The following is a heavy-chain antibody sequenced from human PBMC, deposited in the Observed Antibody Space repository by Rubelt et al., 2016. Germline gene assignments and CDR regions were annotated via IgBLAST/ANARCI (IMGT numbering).Heavy chain of an antibody. CDR2: ISPSSGYI. CDR1: GFTFSRYS. CDR3: ARAAAGTLGDY. Sequence: GFTFSRYSMNWVRQAPGKGLEWVSTISPSSGYIYYADSMKGRFAISRDNAKNSLYLQMNSLRAEDTAVYYCARAAAGTLGDYWGQGTPVTVSS. D-gene: IGHD6-13*01. J-gene: IGHJ4*02. V-gene: IGHV3-21*01.